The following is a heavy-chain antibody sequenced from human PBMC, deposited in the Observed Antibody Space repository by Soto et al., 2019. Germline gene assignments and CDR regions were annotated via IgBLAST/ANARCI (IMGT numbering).Heavy chain of an antibody. CDR1: GFTFSMYW. CDR3: ARDRGVQLWFYYYYGMDV. CDR2: INDDGIST. V-gene: IGHV3-74*01. J-gene: IGHJ6*02. D-gene: IGHD5-18*01. Sequence: GGSLRLSCAASGFTFSMYWMHWVRQVPGKGPEWVSRINDDGISTNYADSVKGRFTISRDNAKNTLYLQMNSLRAEDTAVYYCARDRGVQLWFYYYYGMDVWGQGTTVTVSS.